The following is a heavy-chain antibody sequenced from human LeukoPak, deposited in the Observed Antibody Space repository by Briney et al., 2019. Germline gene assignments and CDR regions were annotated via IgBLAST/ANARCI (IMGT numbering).Heavy chain of an antibody. V-gene: IGHV1-24*01. CDR2: FDSEGGQT. D-gene: IGHD2-8*01. J-gene: IGHJ3*02. Sequence: SEKVLYKVSGYTLPQLSMHWVTHPSGKALVWMGGFDSEGGQTIYEQKSQGRGTMTEDPSTDTAYMELSSVRSEDTAVYYCATANVIVLMVYAVFYAFDIWGQGTMVTVSS. CDR3: ATANVIVLMVYAVFYAFDI. CDR1: GYTLPQLS.